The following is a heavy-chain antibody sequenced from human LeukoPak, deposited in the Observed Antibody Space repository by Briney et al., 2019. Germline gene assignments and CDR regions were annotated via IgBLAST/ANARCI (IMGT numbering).Heavy chain of an antibody. CDR2: IYPGDSDT. CDR1: GYSFTSYW. V-gene: IGHV5-51*01. J-gene: IGHJ6*02. Sequence: GESLKISCKGSGYSFTSYWIGWVRQMPGKGLEWMGIIYPGDSDTRYSPSFQGQVTISADKSISTAYLQWSSLKASDTAMYYCARRMVRGVISYYYGMDVWGQGTPVTVSS. D-gene: IGHD3-10*01. CDR3: ARRMVRGVISYYYGMDV.